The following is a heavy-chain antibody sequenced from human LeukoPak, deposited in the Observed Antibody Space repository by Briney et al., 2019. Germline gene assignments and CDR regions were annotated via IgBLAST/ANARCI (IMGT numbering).Heavy chain of an antibody. CDR2: ISGSGGST. J-gene: IGHJ4*02. CDR1: GFTFSSYA. D-gene: IGHD3-3*01. Sequence: GGSLRLSCAASGFTFSSYAMSWVRQAPGKGLEWVSAISGSGGSTYYADSVKGRFTISRDNSKNTLYLQMNSLGAEDTAVYYCARGVVYYDFWSGYSQVGDYWGQGTLVTVSS. CDR3: ARGVVYYDFWSGYSQVGDY. V-gene: IGHV3-23*01.